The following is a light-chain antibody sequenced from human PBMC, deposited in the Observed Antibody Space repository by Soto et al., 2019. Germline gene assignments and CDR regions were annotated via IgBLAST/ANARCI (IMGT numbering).Light chain of an antibody. CDR1: QSLNDW. CDR2: KVS. J-gene: IGKJ1*01. V-gene: IGKV1-5*03. Sequence: DIQMTQSPSTLSASVGDRVTITCRASQSLNDWLAWFQQKPGKAPNLLIYKVSNLDSGVPSRFSGSGSGTDFTLTISSLQPDDFATYYCQQYNGYSWAFGQGTKVEIK. CDR3: QQYNGYSWA.